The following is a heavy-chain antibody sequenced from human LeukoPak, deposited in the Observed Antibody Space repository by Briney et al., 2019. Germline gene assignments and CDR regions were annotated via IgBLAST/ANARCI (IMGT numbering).Heavy chain of an antibody. D-gene: IGHD5-18*01. Sequence: PSETLSLTCTVSGGSISSGDYYWSWIRQPPGKGLEWIGYIYYSGSTYYNPSLKSRVTISVDTSKNQFSLKLSSVTAADTAVCYCARGQADTAMYYYYYYMDVWGKGTTVTVSS. J-gene: IGHJ6*03. CDR3: ARGQADTAMYYYYYYMDV. CDR2: IYYSGST. CDR1: GGSISSGDYY. V-gene: IGHV4-30-4*08.